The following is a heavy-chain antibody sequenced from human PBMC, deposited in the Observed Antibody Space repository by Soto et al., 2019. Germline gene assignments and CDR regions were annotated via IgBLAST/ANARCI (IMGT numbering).Heavy chain of an antibody. CDR3: ARAIGGSSEAPFDY. J-gene: IGHJ4*02. D-gene: IGHD6-6*01. CDR2: IIPILGIA. V-gene: IGHV1-69*02. CDR1: GGTFSSYT. Sequence: QVQLVQSGAEVKKPGSSVKVSCKASGGTFSSYTISWVRQATGQGLEWMGRIIPILGIANYAQKFQGRVTITADKSTSTAYMELSSLRSEDTAVYYCARAIGGSSEAPFDYWCQGTLVTVSS.